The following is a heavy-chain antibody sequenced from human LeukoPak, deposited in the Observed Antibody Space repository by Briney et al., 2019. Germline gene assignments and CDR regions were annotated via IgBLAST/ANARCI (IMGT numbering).Heavy chain of an antibody. CDR1: GFTFSSYS. J-gene: IGHJ6*02. D-gene: IGHD6-19*01. Sequence: GGSLRLSCAASGFTFSSYSMNWVRQAPGKGLEWVSSISSSSSYIYYADSVKGRFTISRDNSKNTLYLQMNSLRAEDTAVYYCARDRGGWSPRGGHYYYYGMDVWGQGTTVTVSS. V-gene: IGHV3-21*01. CDR2: ISSSSSYI. CDR3: ARDRGGWSPRGGHYYYYGMDV.